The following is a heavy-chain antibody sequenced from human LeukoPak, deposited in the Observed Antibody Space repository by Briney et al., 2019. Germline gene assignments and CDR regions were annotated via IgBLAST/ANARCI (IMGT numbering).Heavy chain of an antibody. CDR1: GGSFSGYY. Sequence: SETLPLTCAVYGGSFSGYYWSWIRQPPGKGLEWIGEINHSGSTNYNPSLKSRVTISVDTSKNQFSLKLSSVTAADTAVYYCARGPRLRGRYFDYWGQGTLVTVSS. J-gene: IGHJ4*02. CDR3: ARGPRLRGRYFDY. D-gene: IGHD3-16*01. CDR2: INHSGST. V-gene: IGHV4-34*01.